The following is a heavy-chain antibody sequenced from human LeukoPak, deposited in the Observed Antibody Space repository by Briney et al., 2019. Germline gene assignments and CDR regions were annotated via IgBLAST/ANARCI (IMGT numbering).Heavy chain of an antibody. CDR3: ARVLYYDFWSGYYTSTPRSDP. J-gene: IGHJ5*02. V-gene: IGHV1-18*01. CDR1: GYTFTSYG. Sequence: ASVKVSCKASGYTFTSYGISWVRQAPGQGLEWMGWISAYNGNTNYAQKLQGRVTMTTDTSTSTAYMELRSLRSDDTAVYYCARVLYYDFWSGYYTSTPRSDPWGQGTLVTVSS. CDR2: ISAYNGNT. D-gene: IGHD3-3*01.